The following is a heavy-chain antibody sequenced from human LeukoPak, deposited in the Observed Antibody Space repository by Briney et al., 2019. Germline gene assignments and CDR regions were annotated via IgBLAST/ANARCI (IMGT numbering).Heavy chain of an antibody. CDR1: GFTFSSYG. V-gene: IGHV3-30*18. D-gene: IGHD2-2*01. CDR3: AKDLRRYCSRTSCSSPDF. Sequence: PGRSLRLSCAASGFTFSSYGMHWVRQAPGKGLEWVAVISYDGSNKYYADSVKGRFTISRDNSKNTLYLQMNSLRAEDTAVYYCAKDLRRYCSRTSCSSPDFWGQGTLVTVSS. J-gene: IGHJ4*02. CDR2: ISYDGSNK.